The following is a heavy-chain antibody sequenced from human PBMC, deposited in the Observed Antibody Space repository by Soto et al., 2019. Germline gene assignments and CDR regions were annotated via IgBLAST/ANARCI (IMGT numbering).Heavy chain of an antibody. CDR3: ARDRYGDSAFDI. CDR1: GFTVSSNY. Sequence: GGSLRLSCAASGFTVSSNYMSWVRQAPGKGLEWVSVIYSGGSTNYANSVKGRFTISRQHSKNTLYLQMNSLIAEDTAVYYCARDRYGDSAFDIWGQGTMVTVSS. D-gene: IGHD4-17*01. J-gene: IGHJ3*02. CDR2: IYSGGST. V-gene: IGHV3-53*04.